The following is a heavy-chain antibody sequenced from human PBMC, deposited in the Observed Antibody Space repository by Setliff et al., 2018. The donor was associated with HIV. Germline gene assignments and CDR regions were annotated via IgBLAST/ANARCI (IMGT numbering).Heavy chain of an antibody. D-gene: IGHD1-1*01. Sequence: GASVKVSCKASGYTFASFGISWVRQAPGQGPEWVGWIGGDNGIPSYAQKLRDRVTLTADTSTKTVFMELRSLRSEDTAVYYCARGNWNDADDALDIWGPGTMVTVSS. CDR3: ARGNWNDADDALDI. J-gene: IGHJ3*02. V-gene: IGHV1-18*01. CDR2: IGGDNGIP. CDR1: GYTFASFG.